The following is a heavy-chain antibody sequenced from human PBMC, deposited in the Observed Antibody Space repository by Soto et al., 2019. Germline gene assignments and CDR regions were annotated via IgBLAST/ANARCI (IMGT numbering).Heavy chain of an antibody. J-gene: IGHJ6*02. CDR3: AKSFFCTSCPPGDYYYYGMDV. CDR1: GYSFTIYW. D-gene: IGHD2-2*01. V-gene: IGHV5-51*01. Sequence: GESLKISCNGSGYSFTIYWIGWVRQMPGKGLEWMGIIYPGDSDTRYSPSFQGQVTISADKSISTAYLQCSSLKASDTAMYYCAKSFFCTSCPPGDYYYYGMDVWGQGTTVTVSS. CDR2: IYPGDSDT.